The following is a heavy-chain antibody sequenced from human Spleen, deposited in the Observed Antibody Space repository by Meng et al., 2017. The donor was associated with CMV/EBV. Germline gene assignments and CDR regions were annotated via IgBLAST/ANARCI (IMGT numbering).Heavy chain of an antibody. CDR3: ARGLGLSYFDY. Sequence: GESLKISCAASGFTFSSYTMNWVRQAPGKGLEWVSSISSSGNYIYYTDSVKGRFTISRNNAKNSLYLQMNSLRAEDTAVYYCARGLGLSYFDYWGQGTLVTFSS. CDR2: ISSSGNYI. V-gene: IGHV3-21*01. CDR1: GFTFSSYT. D-gene: IGHD2/OR15-2a*01. J-gene: IGHJ4*02.